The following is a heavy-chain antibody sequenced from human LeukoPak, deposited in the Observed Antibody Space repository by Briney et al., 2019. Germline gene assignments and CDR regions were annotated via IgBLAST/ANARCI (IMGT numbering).Heavy chain of an antibody. CDR2: IYYSGST. CDR1: GGSISSSSYY. V-gene: IGHV4-39*07. Sequence: SETLSLTCTVSGGSISSSSYYWGWIRQPPGKGLEWIGSIYYSGSTYYNPSLKSRVTISVDTSKNQFSLKLSSVTAADTAVYYCARGPSVELRHPIDYWGQGTLVTVSS. D-gene: IGHD1-7*01. CDR3: ARGPSVELRHPIDY. J-gene: IGHJ4*02.